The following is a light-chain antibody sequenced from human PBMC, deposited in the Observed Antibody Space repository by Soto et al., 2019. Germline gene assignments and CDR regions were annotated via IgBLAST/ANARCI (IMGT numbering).Light chain of an antibody. V-gene: IGKV3-20*01. CDR1: QSGRANY. Sequence: EIVLTQSPGTLSLSPGERATLSCRASQSGRANYIAWYQQKPGQAPRNLNYATSNRATGIPDRFSGVGSGTDFTLNISRLEPEDFALYYCQHYGSSWTFGQGTKVEIK. J-gene: IGKJ1*01. CDR2: ATS. CDR3: QHYGSSWT.